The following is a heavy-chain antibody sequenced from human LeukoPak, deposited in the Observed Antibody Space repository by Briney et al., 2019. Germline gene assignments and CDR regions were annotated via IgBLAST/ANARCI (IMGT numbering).Heavy chain of an antibody. D-gene: IGHD6-19*01. Sequence: GGSLRLSCEASGFAFSVYAMSWLRQPPGKGLEWVSTINANSGTTSYAASVRGRLTISRDNSKNALYLQLTTLRADDTATYYCAKPISGGLAVTADWFHPWGQGTLVVVSS. CDR2: INANSGTT. CDR1: GFAFSVYA. CDR3: AKPISGGLAVTADWFHP. V-gene: IGHV3-23*01. J-gene: IGHJ5*01.